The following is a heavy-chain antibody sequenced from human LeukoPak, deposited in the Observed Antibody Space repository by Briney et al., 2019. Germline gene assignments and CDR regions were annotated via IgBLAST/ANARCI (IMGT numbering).Heavy chain of an antibody. CDR2: ISYDGSNK. CDR1: GFTFSSYA. J-gene: IGHJ3*02. CDR3: ARPGVTSAFDI. Sequence: GRSLRLSCAASGFTFSSYAMHWVRQAPGKGLEWVAVISYDGSNKYYADSVKGRFTISRDNSKNTLYLQMNSLRAEDTAVYYCARPGVTSAFDIWGQGTMVTVSS. D-gene: IGHD2-21*02. V-gene: IGHV3-30*04.